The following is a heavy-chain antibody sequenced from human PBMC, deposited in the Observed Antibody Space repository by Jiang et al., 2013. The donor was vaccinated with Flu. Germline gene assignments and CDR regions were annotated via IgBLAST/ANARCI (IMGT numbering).Heavy chain of an antibody. Sequence: VQLLESGGGLVQPGGSLRLSCAASGFTFSSYAMSWVRQAPGKGLEWVSAISGSGGSTYYADSVKGRFTISRDNSKNTLYLQMNSLRAEDTAVYYCAKDLHTGNLGSGFLDPWGQGTLVTVSS. CDR3: AKDLHTGNLGSGFLDP. V-gene: IGHV3-23*01. D-gene: IGHD6-19*01. CDR2: ISGSGGST. CDR1: GFTFSSYA. J-gene: IGHJ5*02.